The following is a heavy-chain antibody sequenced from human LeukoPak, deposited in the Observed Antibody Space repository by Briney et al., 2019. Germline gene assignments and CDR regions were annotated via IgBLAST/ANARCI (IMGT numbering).Heavy chain of an antibody. Sequence: PSEILSLTCTVSGGSISSYYWSWIRQPPGKGLEWIGYIYYSGSTNYNPSLKSRVTISVDTSKNQFSLKLSSVTAADTAVYYCARDFPYYYDSSGYYYRGWFDPWGQGTLVTVSS. D-gene: IGHD3-22*01. CDR1: GGSISSYY. CDR2: IYYSGST. V-gene: IGHV4-59*01. CDR3: ARDFPYYYDSSGYYYRGWFDP. J-gene: IGHJ5*02.